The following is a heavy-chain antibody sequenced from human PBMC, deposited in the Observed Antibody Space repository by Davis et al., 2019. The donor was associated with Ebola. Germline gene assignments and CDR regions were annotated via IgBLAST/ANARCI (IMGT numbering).Heavy chain of an antibody. CDR1: GGSFSGYY. CDR3: ARRIQLAYYYYGMAV. D-gene: IGHD5-18*01. CDR2: INHSGST. Sequence: SETLSLTCAVYGGSFSGYYWSWIRQPPGKGLEWIGEINHSGSTNYNPSLKSRVTKSVDTSKNQFSLKLSSVTAADTAVYYCARRIQLAYYYYGMAVWGQGTTVTVSS. J-gene: IGHJ6*02. V-gene: IGHV4-34*01.